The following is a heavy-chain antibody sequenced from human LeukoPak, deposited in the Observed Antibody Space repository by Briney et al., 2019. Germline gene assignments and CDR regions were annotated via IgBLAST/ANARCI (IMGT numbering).Heavy chain of an antibody. CDR2: MNPNSGNT. CDR3: ARRPKTYYDFWSGYHSDY. CDR1: GYTFTSYD. V-gene: IGHV1-8*01. J-gene: IGHJ4*02. D-gene: IGHD3-3*01. Sequence: ASVEVSCKASGYTFTSYDINWVRQATGQGLEWMGWMNPNSGNTGYAQKFQGRVTMTRNTSISTAYMELSSLRSEDTAVYYCARRPKTYYDFWSGYHSDYWGQGTLVTVSS.